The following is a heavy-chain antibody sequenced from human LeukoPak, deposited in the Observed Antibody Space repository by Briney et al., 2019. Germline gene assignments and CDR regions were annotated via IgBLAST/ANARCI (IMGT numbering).Heavy chain of an antibody. V-gene: IGHV5-51*01. CDR2: IYPGDSDT. D-gene: IGHD5-18*01. Sequence: GESLKISCKGSGYSFTSYWIGWVRQVPGKGLEWMGIIYPGDSDTRYSPSFQGQVTISADKSISTAYLQWSSLKASDTAMYYCARLGSLYSYGYWDYYGMDVWGQGTTVTVSS. CDR3: ARLGSLYSYGYWDYYGMDV. CDR1: GYSFTSYW. J-gene: IGHJ6*02.